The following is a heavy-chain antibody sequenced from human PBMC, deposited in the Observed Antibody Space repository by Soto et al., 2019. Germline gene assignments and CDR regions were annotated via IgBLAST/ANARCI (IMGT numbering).Heavy chain of an antibody. V-gene: IGHV4-59*08. J-gene: IGHJ4*02. D-gene: IGHD3-16*01. Sequence: QVQLQESGPGLVKPSETLSLTCTVSGGSISSHYWSWIRQPPGEGLEWIGRASYSGSPSYNPSLKSRVTESIHTAKNQFPLKLTSVTAADTAVYYCARQWGGDYWGQGTLVTVSS. CDR1: GGSISSHY. CDR2: ASYSGSP. CDR3: ARQWGGDY.